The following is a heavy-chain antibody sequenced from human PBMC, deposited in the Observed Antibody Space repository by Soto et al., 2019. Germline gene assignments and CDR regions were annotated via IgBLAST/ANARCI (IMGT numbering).Heavy chain of an antibody. CDR2: IYFDGITT. Sequence: PGGSLRLSCTASGFTFNTHWMHWGRQAPGKGLVWVSRIYFDGITTNYADSVKGRLTVSRDNARNTVYLHENTLRDEDTAVYYCARGSEMGLDYWGQPTQVIVCS. D-gene: IGHD1-26*01. V-gene: IGHV3-74*01. J-gene: IGHJ4*02. CDR1: GFTFNTHW. CDR3: ARGSEMGLDY.